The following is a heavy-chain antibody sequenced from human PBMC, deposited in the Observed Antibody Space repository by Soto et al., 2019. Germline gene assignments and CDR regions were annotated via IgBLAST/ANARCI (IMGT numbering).Heavy chain of an antibody. Sequence: PGGSLRLSCAASGFTFSSYAMSWVRQAPGKGLEWVSVISGSGGRTYYADSVRGRFTISRDNSKNTLYLQMNGLRAEDTAVYYCAKSLNINWKNWFDPWGQGTLVTVSS. D-gene: IGHD1-1*01. CDR1: GFTFSSYA. V-gene: IGHV3-23*01. CDR2: ISGSGGRT. J-gene: IGHJ5*02. CDR3: AKSLNINWKNWFDP.